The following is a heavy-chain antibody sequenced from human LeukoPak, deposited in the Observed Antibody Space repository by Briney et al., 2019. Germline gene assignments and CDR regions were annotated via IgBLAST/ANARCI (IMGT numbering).Heavy chain of an antibody. D-gene: IGHD3-3*01. CDR2: INHSGST. CDR1: GGSFSGYY. V-gene: IGHV4-34*01. Sequence: PSETLSLTCAVYGGSFSGYYWSWIRQPPGKGLEWIGEINHSGSTNYNPSLKSRVTISVDTSKNQFSLKLSSVTAADTAVYYCARLSYYDFWSGYYGPPYFDYWGQGTLVTVSS. J-gene: IGHJ4*02. CDR3: ARLSYYDFWSGYYGPPYFDY.